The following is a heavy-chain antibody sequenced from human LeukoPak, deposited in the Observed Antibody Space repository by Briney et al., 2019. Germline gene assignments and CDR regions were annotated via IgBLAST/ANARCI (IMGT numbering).Heavy chain of an antibody. Sequence: SETLSLTCAVFGGSISSGDYPWSWIRQPPGKGLEWIGYIFHTGHTSYNPSLKSRVTISVDVSKNQLSLKLSSVTAADTAVYYCARGFYGSGSQFDYWGQGTLVTVSS. J-gene: IGHJ4*02. CDR2: IFHTGHT. CDR3: ARGFYGSGSQFDY. V-gene: IGHV4-30-2*01. D-gene: IGHD3-10*01. CDR1: GGSISSGDYP.